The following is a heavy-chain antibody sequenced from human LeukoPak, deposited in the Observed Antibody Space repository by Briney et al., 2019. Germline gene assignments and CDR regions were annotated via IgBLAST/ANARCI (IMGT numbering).Heavy chain of an antibody. V-gene: IGHV3-9*01. D-gene: IGHD3-16*01. J-gene: IGHJ4*02. Sequence: GGSLRLSCAASGFTFDDYAMHWVRHAPGKGLEWVSGISWNSGSIVYADSVKGRFTISRDNAKNTLYLQMNSLRAEDTALYYCAKDRTYDYVWGSYLDYWGQGTLVTVSS. CDR3: AKDRTYDYVWGSYLDY. CDR2: ISWNSGSI. CDR1: GFTFDDYA.